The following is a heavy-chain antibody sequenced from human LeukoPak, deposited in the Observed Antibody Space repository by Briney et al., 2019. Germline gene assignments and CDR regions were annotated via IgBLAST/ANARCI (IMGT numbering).Heavy chain of an antibody. CDR2: IYPGDSDT. V-gene: IGHV5-51*01. D-gene: IGHD6-13*01. Sequence: GESLKISCQGSGYSFSTYWITWVRQMPGKGLEWMGIIYPGDSDTRYSPSFQGQVTISADKSISTAYLQWSSLKASDTAMYYCARLKQQLVPWFDPWGQGTLVTVSS. CDR3: ARLKQQLVPWFDP. CDR1: GYSFSTYW. J-gene: IGHJ5*02.